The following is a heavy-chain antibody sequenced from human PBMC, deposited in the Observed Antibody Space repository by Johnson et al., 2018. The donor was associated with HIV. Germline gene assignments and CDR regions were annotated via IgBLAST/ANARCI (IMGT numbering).Heavy chain of an antibody. J-gene: IGHJ3*02. CDR3: ATYYYDSSGYSYAFDI. Sequence: VLLVESGGGLVQPGGSLRLSCAGSGFTLSDYYMSWIRQAPGKGLEWVSAISGSGGSTYYADSLKGRFTISRDNSKNTLYLQMNSLRAEDTAVYYCATYYYDSSGYSYAFDIWGQGTMVTVSS. CDR1: GFTLSDYY. CDR2: ISGSGGST. V-gene: IGHV3-23*04. D-gene: IGHD3-22*01.